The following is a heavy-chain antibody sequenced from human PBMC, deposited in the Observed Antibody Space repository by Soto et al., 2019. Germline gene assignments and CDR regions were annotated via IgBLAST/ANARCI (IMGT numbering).Heavy chain of an antibody. CDR3: ARDLVVGSSGHNPGNDY. CDR1: GGTFSSYT. Sequence: ASVKVSCKASGGTFSSYTISWVRQAPGQGLEWMGRIIPILGIANYAQKFQGRVTITADKSTSTAYMELSSLRSEDTAVYYCARDLVVGSSGHNPGNDYWGQGTLVTVSS. V-gene: IGHV1-69*04. J-gene: IGHJ4*02. D-gene: IGHD2-15*01. CDR2: IIPILGIA.